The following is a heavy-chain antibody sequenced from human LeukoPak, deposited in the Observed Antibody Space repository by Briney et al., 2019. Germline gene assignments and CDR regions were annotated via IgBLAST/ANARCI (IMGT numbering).Heavy chain of an antibody. CDR1: GFTFRMYA. Sequence: PGGSLRLSCAPSGFTFRMYAMSWVRQAPGKGLEWVSAISGSGDYTYYADSVKGRFTISRDNSKNTLYPQMHSLRVEDTAVYYCAKSLGSFGYAAYFYFGLAVWGQGTTVTVSS. CDR2: ISGSGDYT. V-gene: IGHV3-23*01. J-gene: IGHJ6*02. D-gene: IGHD3-16*01. CDR3: AKSLGSFGYAAYFYFGLAV.